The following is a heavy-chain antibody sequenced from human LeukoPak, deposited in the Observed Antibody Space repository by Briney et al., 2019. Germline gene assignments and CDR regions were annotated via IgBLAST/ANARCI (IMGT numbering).Heavy chain of an antibody. J-gene: IGHJ4*02. V-gene: IGHV4-59*12. CDR1: GGSISSYY. CDR2: VYYSGTT. CDR3: ARVVVGVRDFDY. Sequence: SETLSLTCTVSGGSISSYYWSWIRQPPGKGLEWIGYVYYSGTTNYNPSLKSRVTISVDKSKNQFSLNLSSVTAADTAVYYCARVVVGVRDFDYWGQGTLVTVSS. D-gene: IGHD1-26*01.